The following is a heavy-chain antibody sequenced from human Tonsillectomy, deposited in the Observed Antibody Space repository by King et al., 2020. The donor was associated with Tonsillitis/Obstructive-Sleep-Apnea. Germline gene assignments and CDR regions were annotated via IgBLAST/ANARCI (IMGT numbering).Heavy chain of an antibody. CDR1: GGSFSGYY. CDR2: INHSGST. J-gene: IGHJ4*02. CDR3: ARGTDIVVVVAAYYFDY. V-gene: IGHV4-34*01. Sequence: VQLPQWGAGLLKPSETLSLTCAVYGGSFSGYYWSWIRQPPGKGLEWIGEINHSGSTNYNPSLKSRVTISVDTSKNQFSLKLSSVTAADTAVYYCARGTDIVVVVAAYYFDYWGQGTLVTVSS. D-gene: IGHD2-15*01.